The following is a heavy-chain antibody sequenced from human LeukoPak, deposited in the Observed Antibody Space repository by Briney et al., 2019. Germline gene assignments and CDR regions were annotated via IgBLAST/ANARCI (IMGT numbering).Heavy chain of an antibody. CDR2: INHSGST. J-gene: IGHJ4*02. Sequence: PSETLSLTCAVYGGSFSGYYWSWIRQPPGKGLEWIGEINHSGSTNYNPSLKSRVTISVDTSKNQFPLKLSSVTAADTAVYYCASAYYDFWSGPSTYYFDYWGQGTLVTVSS. CDR1: GGSFSGYY. CDR3: ASAYYDFWSGPSTYYFDY. D-gene: IGHD3-3*01. V-gene: IGHV4-34*01.